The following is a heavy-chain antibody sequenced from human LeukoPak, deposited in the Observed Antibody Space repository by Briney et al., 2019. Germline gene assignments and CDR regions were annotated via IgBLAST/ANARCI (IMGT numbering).Heavy chain of an antibody. CDR2: FDPEDGET. J-gene: IGHJ4*02. CDR1: GYTLTELS. D-gene: IGHD6-13*01. CDR3: ATAGIAAAGTLDY. V-gene: IGHV1-24*01. Sequence: ASVKVSCKVSGYTLTELSMHWVRQAPGKGVEWMGGFDPEDGETIYAQKFQGRVTMTEDTSTDTAYMELSSLRSEDTAVYYCATAGIAAAGTLDYWGQGTPVTVSS.